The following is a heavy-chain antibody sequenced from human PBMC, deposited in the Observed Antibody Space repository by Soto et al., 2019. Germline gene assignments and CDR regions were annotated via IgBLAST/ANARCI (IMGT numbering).Heavy chain of an antibody. CDR2: ISYDGSNK. CDR3: ARDLYDFYSYGMDV. V-gene: IGHV3-30-3*01. D-gene: IGHD3-3*01. CDR1: GFTFSSYA. Sequence: QVQLVESGGGVVQPGRSLRLSCAASGFTFSSYAMHWVRQAPGKGLEWVAVISYDGSNKYYADSVKGRFTISRDNSKNTLYLQMNSLRAEDTAVYYCARDLYDFYSYGMDVWGQGTTVTVSS. J-gene: IGHJ6*02.